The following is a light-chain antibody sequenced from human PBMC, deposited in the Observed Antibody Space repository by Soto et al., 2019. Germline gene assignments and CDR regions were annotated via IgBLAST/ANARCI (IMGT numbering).Light chain of an antibody. CDR3: QQRHMWPIT. CDR2: GAG. CDR1: QGVSSGY. J-gene: IGKJ5*01. V-gene: IGKV3D-20*02. Sequence: EIVLTQSPGSLSLSPGVRATLSCRASQGVSSGYVAWYQQKPGQSPRLLMYGAGNRASGIPDRFRGSGSGTDFTLTISRLEPEDSAVYYCQQRHMWPITFGQGTRLEIK.